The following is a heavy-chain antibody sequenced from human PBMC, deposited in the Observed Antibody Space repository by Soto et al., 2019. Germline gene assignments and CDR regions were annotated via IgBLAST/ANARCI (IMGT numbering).Heavy chain of an antibody. D-gene: IGHD1-26*01. V-gene: IGHV4-59*01. CDR1: GGSISRYY. CDR2: IYYSGST. J-gene: IGHJ4*02. Sequence: SETLSLTCTVSGGSISRYYWSWIRQPPGKELEWIGYIYYSGSTNYNPSLKSRVTISVDTSKNQFSLKLSSVTAADTAVYYCSRSSNYLDYWGQGTPVTVSS. CDR3: SRSSNYLDY.